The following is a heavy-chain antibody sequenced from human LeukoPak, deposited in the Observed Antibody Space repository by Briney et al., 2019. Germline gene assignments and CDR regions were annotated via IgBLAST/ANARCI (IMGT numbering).Heavy chain of an antibody. D-gene: IGHD6-6*01. CDR2: IYYSGST. J-gene: IGHJ6*03. Sequence: SETLSLTCTVSGGSISSSSYYWGWIRQPPGKGLEWIGSIYYSGSTYYNPSLKSRVTISVDTSKNQFSLKLSSVTAADTAVYYCARHVGSSAAYYYYYMDVWGKGTTVTVSS. V-gene: IGHV4-39*01. CDR1: GGSISSSSYY. CDR3: ARHVGSSAAYYYYYMDV.